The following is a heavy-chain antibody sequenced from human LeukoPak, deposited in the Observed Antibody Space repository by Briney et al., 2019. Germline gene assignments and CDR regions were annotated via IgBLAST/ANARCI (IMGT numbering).Heavy chain of an antibody. Sequence: SETLSLTCAVYGGSFSAYYWTWIRQPPGKGLEWIGEINHSGSINYNPSLKSRVTISVDTSKNQFSLKLSSVTAADTAVYYCAKRGPYYYGLGSYYKGAQYYFDPWGQGPLVTVSS. CDR2: INHSGSI. CDR3: AKRGPYYYGLGSYYKGAQYYFDP. D-gene: IGHD3-10*01. J-gene: IGHJ4*02. V-gene: IGHV4-34*01. CDR1: GGSFSAYY.